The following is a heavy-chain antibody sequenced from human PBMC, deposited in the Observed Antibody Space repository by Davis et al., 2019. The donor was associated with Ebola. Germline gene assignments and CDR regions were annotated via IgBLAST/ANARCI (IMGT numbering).Heavy chain of an antibody. V-gene: IGHV4-59*01. Sequence: PSETLSLTCTVSGGSISSYYWSWIRQPPGKGLEWIGYIYYSGSTNYNPSLKSRVTISVDTSKNQFSLKLSSVTAADTAVYYCARFNWKRFDYWGQGTLVTVSS. D-gene: IGHD1-20*01. CDR3: ARFNWKRFDY. CDR2: IYYSGST. J-gene: IGHJ4*02. CDR1: GGSISSYY.